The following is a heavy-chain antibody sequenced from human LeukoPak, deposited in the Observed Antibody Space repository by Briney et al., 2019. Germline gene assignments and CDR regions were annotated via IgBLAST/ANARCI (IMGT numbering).Heavy chain of an antibody. Sequence: GGSLRLSCSASGFNFNYFAMSWIREAPGKRLEGVSTIGDSGSGGSYADSVSGRFTISRDNSKTIVYIQMHSLRVDDSAVYYCSRIKYGGNSGYHFDYWGQGTLVTVSS. CDR2: IGDSGSGG. CDR1: GFNFNYFA. J-gene: IGHJ4*02. CDR3: SRIKYGGNSGYHFDY. V-gene: IGHV3-23*01. D-gene: IGHD4-23*01.